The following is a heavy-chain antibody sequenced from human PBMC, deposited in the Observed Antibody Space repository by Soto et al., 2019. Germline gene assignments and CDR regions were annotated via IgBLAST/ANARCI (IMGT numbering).Heavy chain of an antibody. CDR1: GGSISSSSYY. CDR2: IYYSGIT. Sequence: SSETLSLTCTVSGGSISSSSYYWGWIRQPPGKGLEWIGSIYYSGITYYNPSLKSRVTISVDTSKNQFSVKLSSVTAADTAVYYCARQYRLFDPWGQGTLVTVS. D-gene: IGHD2-2*01. CDR3: ARQYRLFDP. J-gene: IGHJ5*02. V-gene: IGHV4-39*01.